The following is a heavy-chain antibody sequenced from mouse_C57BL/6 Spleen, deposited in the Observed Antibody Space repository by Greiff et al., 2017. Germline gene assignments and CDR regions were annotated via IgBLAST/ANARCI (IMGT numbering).Heavy chain of an antibody. J-gene: IGHJ1*03. V-gene: IGHV1-52*01. D-gene: IGHD4-1*01. Sequence: QVQLQQPGAELVRPGSSVKLSCKASGYTFTSYWMHWVKQRPIQGLEWIGNIDPSDSETHYNQKFKDKATLTVDKSSSTAYMQLSGLTSEVSAVYYCARAANWDVGWYFDGWGTGTTVTVSS. CDR2: IDPSDSET. CDR3: ARAANWDVGWYFDG. CDR1: GYTFTSYW.